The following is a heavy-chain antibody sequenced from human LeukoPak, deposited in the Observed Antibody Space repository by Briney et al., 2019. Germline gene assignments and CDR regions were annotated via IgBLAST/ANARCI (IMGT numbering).Heavy chain of an antibody. CDR3: AREAWGSSCSDY. CDR2: INAGNGNT. CDR1: GFTFTSYA. V-gene: IGHV1-3*01. Sequence: ASVKVSCKTSGFTFTSYAMHWVRQAPGQSLEWMGWINAGNGNTKYSQKFQGRVTITRDTSASTAYMELSSLRSEDTAVYYCAREAWGSSCSDYWGQGTLVTDSP. D-gene: IGHD6-13*01. J-gene: IGHJ4*02.